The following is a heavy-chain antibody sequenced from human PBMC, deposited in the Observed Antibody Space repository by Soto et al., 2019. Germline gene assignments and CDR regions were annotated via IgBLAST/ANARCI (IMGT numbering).Heavy chain of an antibody. CDR1: GGSISSSSYY. Sequence: PSETLSLTCTVSGGSISSSSYYWGWIRQPPGKGLEWIGSIYYSGSTYYNPSLKSRVTISVDTSKNQFSPKLSSVTAADTAVYYCASSYGHEKDYWGQGTLVTVSS. CDR3: ASSYGHEKDY. V-gene: IGHV4-39*01. J-gene: IGHJ4*02. D-gene: IGHD5-18*01. CDR2: IYYSGST.